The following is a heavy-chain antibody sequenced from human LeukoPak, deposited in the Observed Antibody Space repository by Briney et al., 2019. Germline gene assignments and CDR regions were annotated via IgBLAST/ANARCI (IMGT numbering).Heavy chain of an antibody. V-gene: IGHV4-61*02. CDR3: TRGGHDYGGSFDT. CDR2: ISAGGRT. Sequence: PSETLSPTCTVSGASIASGSYHWDWIRQPAGSRPDYIGRISAGGRTNYNPSLKSRLTISMDTSKNHVSLRLSSVTAADTALYYCTRGGHDYGGSFDTWGQGILVTVSS. CDR1: GASIASGSYH. D-gene: IGHD4-23*01. J-gene: IGHJ5*02.